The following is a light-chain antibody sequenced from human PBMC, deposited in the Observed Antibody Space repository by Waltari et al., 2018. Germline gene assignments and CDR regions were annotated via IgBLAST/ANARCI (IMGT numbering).Light chain of an antibody. V-gene: IGLV1-44*01. CDR2: RDN. Sequence: QSVLSQPPSASGTPGQRVSISCSGSASNIGSDTVNWYQHLPGTAPKLLIDRDNLRPSGVPDRFSGSKSGTSASLAISGLQSEDEADYFCTAWDSSLKGLLFGGGTRLTVL. CDR1: ASNIGSDT. CDR3: TAWDSSLKGLL. J-gene: IGLJ2*01.